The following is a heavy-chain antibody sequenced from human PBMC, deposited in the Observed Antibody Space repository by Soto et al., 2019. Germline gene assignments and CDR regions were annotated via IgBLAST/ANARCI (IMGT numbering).Heavy chain of an antibody. J-gene: IGHJ4*02. D-gene: IGHD6-13*01. CDR2: IKSKTDGGTT. V-gene: IGHV3-15*01. Sequence: LRLSCAASGFTFSNAWMSWVRQAPGKGLEWVGRIKSKTDGGTTDYAAPVKGRFTISRDDSKNTLYLQMNSLKTEDTAVYYCTTELSSSWYVFDYWGQGTLVTVSS. CDR3: TTELSSSWYVFDY. CDR1: GFTFSNAW.